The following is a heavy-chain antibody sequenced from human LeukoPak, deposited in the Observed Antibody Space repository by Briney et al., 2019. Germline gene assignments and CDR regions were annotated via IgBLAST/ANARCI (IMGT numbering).Heavy chain of an antibody. Sequence: AASVKVSCKASGYTFTGYYMHWVRQAPGQGLEWMGWINPNSGGTNYAQKFQGRVTMTRDTSISTAYMELSRLRPDDTAVYYCARDSYYDSSGFYSYYYMDVWGKGTTVIVSS. D-gene: IGHD3-22*01. CDR3: ARDSYYDSSGFYSYYYMDV. CDR2: INPNSGGT. CDR1: GYTFTGYY. V-gene: IGHV1-2*02. J-gene: IGHJ6*03.